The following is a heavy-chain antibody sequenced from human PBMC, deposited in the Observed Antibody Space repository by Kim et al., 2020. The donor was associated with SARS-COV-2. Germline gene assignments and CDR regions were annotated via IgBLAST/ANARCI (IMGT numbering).Heavy chain of an antibody. CDR3: AKEGDSGDDLLQTGADY. J-gene: IGHJ4*02. V-gene: IGHV3-23*01. Sequence: VKGRFTIARDNSKNTLYMQMNSLRAEDTAVYYCAKEGDSGDDLLQTGADYWGQGTLVTVSS. D-gene: IGHD5-12*01.